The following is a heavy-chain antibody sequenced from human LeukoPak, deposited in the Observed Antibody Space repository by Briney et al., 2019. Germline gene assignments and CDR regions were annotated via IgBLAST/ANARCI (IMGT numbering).Heavy chain of an antibody. D-gene: IGHD5-24*01. CDR1: GGTFSSYG. Sequence: SVKVSCKASGGTFSSYGISWVRQAPGQGLEWMGGIIPIFGTANYAQKFQGRVTMTRDTSISTAYMELSRLRSDDTAVYYCAREGDGYPGNYWGQGTLVTVSS. J-gene: IGHJ4*02. CDR2: IIPIFGTA. CDR3: AREGDGYPGNY. V-gene: IGHV1-69*05.